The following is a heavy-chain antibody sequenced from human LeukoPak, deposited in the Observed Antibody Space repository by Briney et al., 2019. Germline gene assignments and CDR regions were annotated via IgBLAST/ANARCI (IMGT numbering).Heavy chain of an antibody. CDR2: INHSGST. D-gene: IGHD3-9*01. V-gene: IGHV4-34*01. J-gene: IGHJ4*02. CDR3: ARFKGVLRYFDWTTGSFDY. CDR1: GGSFSGYY. Sequence: PSETLSLTCAVYGGSFSGYYWSWIRQPPGKGLEWIGEINHSGSTNYNPSLKSRVTISVDTSKNQFSLELSSVTAADTAVYYCARFKGVLRYFDWTTGSFDYWGQGTLVTVSS.